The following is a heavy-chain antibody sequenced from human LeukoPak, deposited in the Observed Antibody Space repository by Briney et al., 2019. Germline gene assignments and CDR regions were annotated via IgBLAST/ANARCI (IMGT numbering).Heavy chain of an antibody. D-gene: IGHD1-26*01. CDR3: ARAMWWELLFAYPDN. Sequence: GGSLRLSCAASGFNFSNYAMSWVRQAPGKGLEWVSGISGSGGSTYYGASVKGRFTISRDNSKNTLNLQMNNLRAEDSAVYYCARAMWWELLFAYPDNWGQGTLVIVSS. V-gene: IGHV3-23*01. J-gene: IGHJ4*02. CDR2: ISGSGGST. CDR1: GFNFSNYA.